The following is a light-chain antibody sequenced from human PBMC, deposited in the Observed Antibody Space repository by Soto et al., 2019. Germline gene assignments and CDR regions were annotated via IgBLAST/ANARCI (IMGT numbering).Light chain of an antibody. Sequence: EIVLTQSPGTLSLSPGERATLSCRASQSVSSSYLAWYQQRPGQAPRLLIYGASGSAPGIPDRFSGSGSETDFTLTISRLEPEDFAVYYCQQYDSSPSFTFGPGTKVDIK. CDR2: GAS. CDR1: QSVSSSY. CDR3: QQYDSSPSFT. J-gene: IGKJ3*01. V-gene: IGKV3-20*01.